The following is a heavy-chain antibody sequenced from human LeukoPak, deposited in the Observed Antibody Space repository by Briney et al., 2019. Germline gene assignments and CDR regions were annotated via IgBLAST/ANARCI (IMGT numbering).Heavy chain of an antibody. CDR3: ARWVHVTGYYGE. D-gene: IGHD3-9*01. Sequence: SETLSLTCTVSGYSISSGYYWGWIRQPPGKGLEWIGSIYHSGSTYYNPSLKSRVTISVDTSKNQFSLKLSSVTAADTAVYYCARWVHVTGYYGEWGQGTLVTVSS. V-gene: IGHV4-38-2*02. CDR2: IYHSGST. CDR1: GYSISSGYY. J-gene: IGHJ4*02.